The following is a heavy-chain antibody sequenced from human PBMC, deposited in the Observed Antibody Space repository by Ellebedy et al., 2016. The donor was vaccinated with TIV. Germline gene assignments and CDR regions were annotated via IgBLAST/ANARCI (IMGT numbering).Heavy chain of an antibody. CDR1: GFSLSTSGMC. CDR2: IDWNADG. D-gene: IGHD3-10*01. V-gene: IGHV2-70*11. J-gene: IGHJ6*02. Sequence: SGPTLVKPTQTLTLTCTFSGFSLSTSGMCVSWIRQPPGKALEWLARIDWNADGYYSTSLGTRLTISKDTFKNQVVRTMTNMDPADTATYYCARASMVRGVEYYYYGMDVWGQGTTVIVSS. CDR3: ARASMVRGVEYYYYGMDV.